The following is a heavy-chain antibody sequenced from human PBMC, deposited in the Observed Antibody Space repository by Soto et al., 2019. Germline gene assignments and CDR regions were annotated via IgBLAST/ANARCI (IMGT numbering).Heavy chain of an antibody. CDR3: ARGSSFDP. Sequence: SETLSLTCTVSGASITTAYYWTWVRQHPVKGLEWIGHIYYSGSTYYNPSLKSRLNISLDTSKNQFSLQLESVTAADTAIYFCARGSSFDPWGQGTLVTVSS. D-gene: IGHD6-19*01. CDR2: IYYSGST. CDR1: GASITTAYY. V-gene: IGHV4-31*03. J-gene: IGHJ5*02.